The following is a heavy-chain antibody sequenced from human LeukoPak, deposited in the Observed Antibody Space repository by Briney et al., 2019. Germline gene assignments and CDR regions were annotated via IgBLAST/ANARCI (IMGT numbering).Heavy chain of an antibody. V-gene: IGHV1-2*06. J-gene: IGHJ6*03. D-gene: IGHD2-15*01. Sequence: ASVKVSCKASGYTFTGYYMHWVRQAPGQGLEWMGRINPNSGGKNYAQKFQGRVTMTRDTSISTAYMELSRLRSDDTAVYYCARDHGVVAAYPDYYYMDVWGKGTTVTVSS. CDR1: GYTFTGYY. CDR2: INPNSGGK. CDR3: ARDHGVVAAYPDYYYMDV.